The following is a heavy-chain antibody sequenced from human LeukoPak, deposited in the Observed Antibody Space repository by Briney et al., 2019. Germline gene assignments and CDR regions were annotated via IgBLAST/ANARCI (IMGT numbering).Heavy chain of an antibody. J-gene: IGHJ3*02. CDR2: INAGNGNT. D-gene: IGHD2-8*01. CDR3: ARPTAYCTNGVCYSLHAFDI. CDR1: GYTFTSYA. Sequence: ASVKVSCKASGYTFTSYAMHWVRQAPGQRLEWMGWINAGNGNTKYSQKFQGRVTITWDTSASTAYMELSSLRSEDTAVYYCARPTAYCTNGVCYSLHAFDIWGQGTMVTVSS. V-gene: IGHV1-3*01.